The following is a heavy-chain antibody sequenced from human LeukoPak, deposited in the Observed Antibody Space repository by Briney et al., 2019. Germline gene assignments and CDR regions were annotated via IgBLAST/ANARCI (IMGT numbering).Heavy chain of an antibody. Sequence: ASVKVSCKASGGTFSSYAISWVRQAPGQGLEWMGRIIPIFGIANYAQKFQGRVTITADKSTSTAYMELSSLRSEDTAVYYCARTSKDYYDSSGYYGWFDPWGQGTLVTVSS. J-gene: IGHJ5*02. D-gene: IGHD3-22*01. V-gene: IGHV1-69*04. CDR2: IIPIFGIA. CDR3: ARTSKDYYDSSGYYGWFDP. CDR1: GGTFSSYA.